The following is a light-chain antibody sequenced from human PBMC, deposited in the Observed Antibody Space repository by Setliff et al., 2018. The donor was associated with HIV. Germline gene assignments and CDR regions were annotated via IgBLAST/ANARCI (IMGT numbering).Light chain of an antibody. CDR2: EVS. J-gene: IGLJ1*01. Sequence: QSALTQPASVSGSPGPSITISCTGTSSDVGGYDYVSWYQQHPGKAPKLMIYEVSNRPSGVSNRFSGSKSGNTASLTISGLQAEDEADYYCSSYTSSFTRVFGTGTKVTVL. V-gene: IGLV2-14*01. CDR3: SSYTSSFTRV. CDR1: SSDVGGYDY.